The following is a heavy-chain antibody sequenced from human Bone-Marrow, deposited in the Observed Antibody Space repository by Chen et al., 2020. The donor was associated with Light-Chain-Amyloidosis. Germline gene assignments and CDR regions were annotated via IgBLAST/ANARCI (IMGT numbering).Heavy chain of an antibody. D-gene: IGHD3-16*02. Sequence: QVQLVQSGAEVKKPGASVRVSCKASGYNFTDYDINWVRQAPGQGLEWMGWMNPSKGNRGYAQTYQGRVTITRDISINPSYMELRRLRSEDTAVYYCSRGPLRDYIWGSFRVTWFDPWGQGTLVIVSS. CDR2: MNPSKGNR. CDR1: GYNFTDYD. J-gene: IGHJ5*02. V-gene: IGHV1-8*01. CDR3: SRGPLRDYIWGSFRVTWFDP.